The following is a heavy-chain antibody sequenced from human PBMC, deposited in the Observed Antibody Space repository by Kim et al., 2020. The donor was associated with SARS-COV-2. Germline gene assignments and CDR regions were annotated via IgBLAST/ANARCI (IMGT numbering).Heavy chain of an antibody. CDR3: AKGLHIVMVTSILFDY. CDR1: GFTFSSYA. J-gene: IGHJ4*01. D-gene: IGHD2-21*01. CDR2: ISGSGGST. Sequence: GGSLRLSCAASGFTFSSYAISWDHPAPGKGLEWFSTISGSGGSTYYADSVKGRFTISRDNSKNTLYLQMNSLRAEDSAVYYYAKGLHIVMVTSILFDYWG. V-gene: IGHV3-23*01.